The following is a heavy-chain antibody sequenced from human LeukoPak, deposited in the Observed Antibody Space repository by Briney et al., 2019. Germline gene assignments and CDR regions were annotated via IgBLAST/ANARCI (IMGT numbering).Heavy chain of an antibody. V-gene: IGHV3-23*01. D-gene: IGHD6-19*01. CDR2: ISGST. CDR1: GFTFSSYA. Sequence: QPGGSLRLSCAASGFTFSSYAMSWVRQAPGMGLEWVSAISGSTYYADSVRSRFTISRDNSKNTLYLHMNSLRAEDTAVYYCVKDSSSISGWLYYLDYWGQGTLVTVSS. CDR3: VKDSSSISGWLYYLDY. J-gene: IGHJ4*02.